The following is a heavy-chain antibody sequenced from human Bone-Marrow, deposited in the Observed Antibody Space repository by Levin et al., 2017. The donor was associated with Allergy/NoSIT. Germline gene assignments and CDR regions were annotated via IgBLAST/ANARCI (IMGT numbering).Heavy chain of an antibody. CDR1: GFNFDDFA. Sequence: SLKISCAVPGFNFDDFAFHWVRQPPGKGLEWVAGISWNSDTLVYAGSVKGRFTISRDNAKSSLYLQLNNLRVEDTAFYYCAKGGYTLERGYFDSWGQGTLVTVSS. CDR2: ISWNSDTL. CDR3: AKGGYTLERGYFDS. V-gene: IGHV3-9*01. J-gene: IGHJ4*02. D-gene: IGHD5-12*01.